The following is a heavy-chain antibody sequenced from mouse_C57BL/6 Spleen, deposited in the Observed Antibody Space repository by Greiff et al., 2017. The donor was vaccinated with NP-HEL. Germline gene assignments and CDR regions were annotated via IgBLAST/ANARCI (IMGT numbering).Heavy chain of an antibody. CDR2: IYPGGGYT. J-gene: IGHJ2*01. CDR3: ARGYYGSSYHFDY. Sequence: VQLQQSGAELVRPGTSVKMSCKASGYTFTNYWIGWAKQRPGHGLEWIGDIYPGGGYTNYNEKFKGKATLTADKSSSTAYMQFSSLTSEDSAIYYCARGYYGSSYHFDYWGQGTTLTVSS. V-gene: IGHV1-63*01. CDR1: GYTFTNYW. D-gene: IGHD1-1*01.